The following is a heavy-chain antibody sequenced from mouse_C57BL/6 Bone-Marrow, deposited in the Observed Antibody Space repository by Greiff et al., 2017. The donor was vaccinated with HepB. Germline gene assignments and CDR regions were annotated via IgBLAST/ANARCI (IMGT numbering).Heavy chain of an antibody. D-gene: IGHD2-5*01. J-gene: IGHJ3*01. Sequence: EVKLVESGGGLVKPGGSLKLSCAASGFTFSSYAMSWVRQTPEKRLEWVATISDGGSYTYYTDNLKGRFTISRDNTKNKLYPQRSHLTSEDTAMYYWARDGRYYSNSSWFAYWGQGTLVTVSA. CDR3: ARDGRYYSNSSWFAY. V-gene: IGHV5-4*01. CDR1: GFTFSSYA. CDR2: ISDGGSYT.